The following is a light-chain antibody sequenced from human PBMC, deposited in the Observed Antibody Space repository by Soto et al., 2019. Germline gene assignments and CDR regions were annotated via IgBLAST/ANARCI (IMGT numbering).Light chain of an antibody. V-gene: IGLV1-36*01. J-gene: IGLJ2*01. CDR2: YDD. CDR3: ATWDDSLNGQV. Sequence: QSVLTQPPSVSGAPRQSVTISCSGSSSNMRNNAVNWYQQFPGKAPKLLIYYDDLLPSGVSARFSGSKSGTSASLAISGLQSEDEADYYCATWDDSLNGQVFGGGTKLTVL. CDR1: SSNMRNNA.